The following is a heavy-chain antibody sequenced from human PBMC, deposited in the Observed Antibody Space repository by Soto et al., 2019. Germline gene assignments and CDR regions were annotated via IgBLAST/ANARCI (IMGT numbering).Heavy chain of an antibody. CDR3: APMGV. CDR1: GFTFSSYA. CDR2: ISGSDNIT. V-gene: IGHV3-23*01. J-gene: IGHJ6*02. Sequence: QPVGSLRLSCAASGFTFSSYAMSWVRQAPGKGLEWVSAISGSDNITYYADSVKGRFTVSRDNSKNTLYLQMSSLRADDTAVYYCAPMGVWGQGTTVTVSS.